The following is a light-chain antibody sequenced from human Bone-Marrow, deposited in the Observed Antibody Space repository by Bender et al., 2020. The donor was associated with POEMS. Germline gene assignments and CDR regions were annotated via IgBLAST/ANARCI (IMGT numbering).Light chain of an antibody. J-gene: IGLJ1*01. V-gene: IGLV2-14*02. CDR2: DVN. CDR3: CSYTSTNTLGV. CDR1: SSDVGNYNL. Sequence: QSALTQPASVSGSPGQSITISCTGTSSDVGNYNLVSWYQQSPGKAPRLILYDVNRRPSGVSGRFSGSKSARTASLTISGLQAEDEADYYCCSYTSTNTLGVFGSGTRVTVL.